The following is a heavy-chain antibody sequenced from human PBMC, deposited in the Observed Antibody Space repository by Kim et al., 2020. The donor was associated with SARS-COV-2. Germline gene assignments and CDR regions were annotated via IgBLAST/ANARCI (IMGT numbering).Heavy chain of an antibody. J-gene: IGHJ4*02. CDR1: GFTFSSYA. V-gene: IGHV3-23*01. Sequence: GGSLRLSCAASGFTFSSYAMSWVRQAPGKGLECVSVISGGGGTTYYADSVKGRFTISRDNSKNTLYLQMNSLRAEDTAVYYCSKGGLRIPFDYWGQGTLVTVSS. D-gene: IGHD5-12*01. CDR3: SKGGLRIPFDY. CDR2: ISGGGGTT.